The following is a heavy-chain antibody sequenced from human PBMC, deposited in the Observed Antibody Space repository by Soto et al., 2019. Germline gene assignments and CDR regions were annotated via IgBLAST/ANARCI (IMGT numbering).Heavy chain of an antibody. CDR3: AKATATGGGAFDI. J-gene: IGHJ3*02. Sequence: GGSLRLSCAASGFICSSYDMSWVRQAPGKGLEWVSTILVDGRTFYVDSVKGRSTISRDSSQNTVYLQMNSLTAGDTALCYCAKATATGGGAFDICGQGTMVTVSS. CDR1: GFICSSYD. D-gene: IGHD2-8*02. V-gene: IGHV3-23*01. CDR2: ILVDGRT.